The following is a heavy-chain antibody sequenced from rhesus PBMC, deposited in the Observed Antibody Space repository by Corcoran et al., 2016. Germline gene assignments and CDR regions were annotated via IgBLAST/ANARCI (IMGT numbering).Heavy chain of an antibody. Sequence: QVKLQQWGEGQVKPSETLSLTCAVSGGSISGYFCRWIRHPPGKGRDWVGTIDGNSASTNNNPSLKIRVTISKDTSKRQFSLNLKSMTAADTAVYYCARGVVATYNSWDVWGRGNLVTVSS. CDR1: GGSISGYF. V-gene: IGHV4-73*01. CDR3: ARGVVATYNSWDV. D-gene: IGHD1-44*01. J-gene: IGHJ5-2*02. CDR2: IDGNSAST.